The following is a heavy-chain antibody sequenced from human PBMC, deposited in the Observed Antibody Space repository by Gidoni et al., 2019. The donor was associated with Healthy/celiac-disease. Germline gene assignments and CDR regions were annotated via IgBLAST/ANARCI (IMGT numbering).Heavy chain of an antibody. J-gene: IGHJ5*02. CDR1: GGSFRGYY. V-gene: IGHV4-34*01. CDR3: ARGRAVTTSGGWFDP. CDR2: INHSGST. Sequence: QVQLQQWGAGLLKPSETLSLTCAVYGGSFRGYYWSWIRQPPGKGLEWIGEINHSGSTNYNPSLKSRVTISVDTSKNQFSLKLSSVTAADTAVYYCARGRAVTTSGGWFDPWGQGTLVTVSS. D-gene: IGHD4-17*01.